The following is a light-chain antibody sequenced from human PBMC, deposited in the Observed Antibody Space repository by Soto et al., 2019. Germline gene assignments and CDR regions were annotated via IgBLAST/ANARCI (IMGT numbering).Light chain of an antibody. Sequence: QSVMTQPPSVSAAPGQKVTISCSGSSSNIGGNSVSWYQQLPGTAPKLLIYDDDKRPSGIPDRFSGSKSGTSATLGITGFRTGDEADYYCQSYDSSLSVVFGGGTKLTVL. J-gene: IGLJ2*01. CDR1: SSNIGGNS. V-gene: IGLV1-51*01. CDR3: QSYDSSLSVV. CDR2: DDD.